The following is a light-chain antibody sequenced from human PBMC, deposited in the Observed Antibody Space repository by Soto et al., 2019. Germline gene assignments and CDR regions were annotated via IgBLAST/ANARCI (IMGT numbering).Light chain of an antibody. CDR3: GTWDSSLYV. Sequence: QSVLTQPPSVSAAPGQKVTISCSGSSSNIGNNYVSWYQQLPGTAPKLLIYKNNKRPSGIPDRFSGSKSGTSATLGITGLQTGDEADYYCGTWDSSLYVFGTGTKVTVL. CDR2: KNN. V-gene: IGLV1-51*02. J-gene: IGLJ1*01. CDR1: SSNIGNNY.